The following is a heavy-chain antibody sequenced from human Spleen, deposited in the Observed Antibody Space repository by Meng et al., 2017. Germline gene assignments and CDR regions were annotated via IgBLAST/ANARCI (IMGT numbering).Heavy chain of an antibody. V-gene: IGHV4-34*01. J-gene: IGHJ4*02. CDR3: ARGPTTMAHDVDY. Sequence: QVQLQHWCAGRLQPSENLSLTCVVSGGSFSDYYWSWIRQPPGKGLEWIGEINHSGSTNYNPSLESRATISVDTSQNNLSLKLSSVTAADSAVYYCARGPTTMAHDVDYWGQGTLVTVSS. CDR1: GGSFSDYY. CDR2: INHSGST. D-gene: IGHD4-11*01.